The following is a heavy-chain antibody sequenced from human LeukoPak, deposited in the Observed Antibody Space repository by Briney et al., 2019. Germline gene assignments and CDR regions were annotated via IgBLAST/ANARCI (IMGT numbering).Heavy chain of an antibody. CDR3: ARPDVSGSYLRLDY. CDR2: IIPIFGTA. Sequence: GSSVKVSCKASGGTFGSYAISWVRQAPGQGLEWMGGIIPIFGTANYAQKFQGRVTITADKSTSTAYMELNSGRPEDTAVYYCARPDVSGSYLRLDYWAKGTLVTVSP. V-gene: IGHV1-69*06. J-gene: IGHJ4*02. CDR1: GGTFGSYA. D-gene: IGHD3-10*01.